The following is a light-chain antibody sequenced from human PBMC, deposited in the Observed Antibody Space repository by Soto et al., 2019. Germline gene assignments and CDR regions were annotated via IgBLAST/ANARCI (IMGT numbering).Light chain of an antibody. CDR1: QSVSIN. CDR2: GAS. J-gene: IGKJ1*01. V-gene: IGKV3-15*01. Sequence: EIVMTQSPVTLSVSPGERATLSCRASQSVSINLAWYQQKPGQAPRLLIYGASTRATGIPARFSGSGSGTEFTLTISSLQSEDFAVYYCQQYNKWPPRTFGQGTKV. CDR3: QQYNKWPPRT.